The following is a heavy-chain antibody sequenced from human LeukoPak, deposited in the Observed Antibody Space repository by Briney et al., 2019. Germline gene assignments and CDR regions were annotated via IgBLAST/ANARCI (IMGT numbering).Heavy chain of an antibody. CDR1: GYTFTSYG. CDR2: ISAYNGNT. CDR3: ARDYYGSGSYYWMTNWFDP. D-gene: IGHD3-10*01. V-gene: IGHV1-18*01. Sequence: GASVKVSCKASGYTFTSYGISWVRQAPGQGLEWMGWISAYNGNTNYAQKLQGRVTMTTDTSTSTAYMELRSLRSDATAVYYCARDYYGSGSYYWMTNWFDPWGQGTLVTVSS. J-gene: IGHJ5*02.